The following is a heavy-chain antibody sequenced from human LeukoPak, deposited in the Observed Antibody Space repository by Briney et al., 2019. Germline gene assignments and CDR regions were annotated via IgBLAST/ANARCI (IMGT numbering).Heavy chain of an antibody. V-gene: IGHV1-2*02. Sequence: ASVKVSCKASGYTFTGYYMHWVRQAPGQGLEWMGWINPNSGGTNYAQKFQGRVTMTRDTSISTAYMELSRLRSDDTAVYYCARGPDIAAAGPAFDYWGQGTLVTVS. CDR1: GYTFTGYY. D-gene: IGHD6-13*01. CDR2: INPNSGGT. J-gene: IGHJ4*02. CDR3: ARGPDIAAAGPAFDY.